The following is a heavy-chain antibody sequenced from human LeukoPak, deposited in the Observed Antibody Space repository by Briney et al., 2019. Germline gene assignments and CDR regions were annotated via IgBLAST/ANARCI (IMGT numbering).Heavy chain of an antibody. J-gene: IGHJ3*02. D-gene: IGHD1-26*01. CDR3: ARGVGQDAFDI. CDR1: GFSVSNNY. V-gene: IGHV3-53*01. CDR2: VYSGGGT. Sequence: GGSLRLSCVASGFSVSNNYMSWVRQAPGKGLEWVSVVYSGGGTYYSDSVKGRFTISRDVSKNTLYLQMNSLRVEDTAVYYCARGVGQDAFDIWGQGTMVTVSS.